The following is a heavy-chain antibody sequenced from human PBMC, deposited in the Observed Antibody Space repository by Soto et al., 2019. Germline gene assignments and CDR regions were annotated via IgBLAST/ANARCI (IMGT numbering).Heavy chain of an antibody. Sequence: QVQLVESGGGVVQSGRSLRLACAASGFTFNKFGMHWVRQAPGKGLEWVAVIWNDGSYETYADSVKGRFTISRDNSKNTLYMQMNSLRAEDTAVYYCARDRSNWSSLDYWRQGTLVTVSS. CDR2: IWNDGSYE. CDR3: ARDRSNWSSLDY. D-gene: IGHD6-13*01. CDR1: GFTFNKFG. V-gene: IGHV3-33*01. J-gene: IGHJ4*02.